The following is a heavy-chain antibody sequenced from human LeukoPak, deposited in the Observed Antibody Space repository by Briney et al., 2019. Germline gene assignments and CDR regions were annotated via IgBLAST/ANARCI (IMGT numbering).Heavy chain of an antibody. CDR1: GFTFNNYG. D-gene: IGHD6-13*01. V-gene: IGHV3-30*19. Sequence: HPGGSLRLSCAASGFTFNNYGMHWVRQAPGKGLEWVAVISYDGSNKYYADSVKGRFTISRDNSKNTLYLQMNSLRAEDTAVYYCARGGKRSRSWYIGHFDYWGQGTLVTVSS. CDR3: ARGGKRSRSWYIGHFDY. J-gene: IGHJ4*02. CDR2: ISYDGSNK.